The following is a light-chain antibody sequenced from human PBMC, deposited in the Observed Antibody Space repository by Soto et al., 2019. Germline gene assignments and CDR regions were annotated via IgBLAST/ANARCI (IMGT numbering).Light chain of an antibody. CDR1: RSNIGSNT. CDR2: SNN. V-gene: IGLV1-44*01. J-gene: IGLJ1*01. Sequence: QSVLTQPPSASGTAGQRVTISCSGSRSNIGSNTVSWYQQVPGTAPRLLIYSNNQRPSGVPGRFSGSKSGTSASLATSGLQSEDEADYYCAAWDDSLNALVFGTGTKVTVL. CDR3: AAWDDSLNALV.